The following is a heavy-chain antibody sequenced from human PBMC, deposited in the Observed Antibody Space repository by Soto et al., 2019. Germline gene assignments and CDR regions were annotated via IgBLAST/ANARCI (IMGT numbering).Heavy chain of an antibody. Sequence: QMHLVQSGPEVKKPGTSVKVSCKASGFTFTRSAVQWVRQARGQRLEWIGWIVVDSGDTNYAQSFQERVTITRDRSTITAYMELSSLRSEDTAMYYCATENWFDPWGRGTLVTVSS. CDR1: GFTFTRSA. J-gene: IGHJ5*02. V-gene: IGHV1-58*01. CDR2: IVVDSGDT. CDR3: ATENWFDP.